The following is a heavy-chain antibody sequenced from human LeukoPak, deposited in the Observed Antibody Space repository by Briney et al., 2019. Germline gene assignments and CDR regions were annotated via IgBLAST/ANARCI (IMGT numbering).Heavy chain of an antibody. CDR3: AGTLGYCSSTSCQNWFDP. CDR2: INHSGST. CDR1: GGSFSGYY. J-gene: IGHJ5*02. Sequence: SETLSLTCAVYGGSFSGYYWSWIRQPPGKGLEWIGEINHSGSTNYNPSLKSRVTISVDTSKNQFSLKLSSVTAADTAVYYCAGTLGYCSSTSCQNWFDPWGQGTLVTVSS. V-gene: IGHV4-34*01. D-gene: IGHD2-2*01.